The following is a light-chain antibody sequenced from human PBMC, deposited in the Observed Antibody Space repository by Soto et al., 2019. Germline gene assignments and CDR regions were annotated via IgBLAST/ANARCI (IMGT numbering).Light chain of an antibody. J-gene: IGLJ2*01. CDR3: QSFDKYLSAVV. Sequence: QSVLTQPPSASGTPGQRVTISCSGSNSNVGSNTVHWYQHLPGTAPKLLIYGNNQRPSGVPDRFSGSTSGTSASLAISGLQAEDEADYYCQSFDKYLSAVVFGGGTKVTVL. CDR2: GNN. CDR1: NSNVGSNT. V-gene: IGLV1-44*01.